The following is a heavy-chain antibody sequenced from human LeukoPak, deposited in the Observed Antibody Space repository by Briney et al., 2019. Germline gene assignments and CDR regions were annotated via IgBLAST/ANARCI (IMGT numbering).Heavy chain of an antibody. CDR2: ISPDGSLK. V-gene: IGHV3-7*01. D-gene: IGHD6-6*01. CDR1: GFTFSNAW. J-gene: IGHJ4*02. CDR3: VSRRFSTSSPNRPTR. Sequence: PGGSLRLSCAASGFTFSNAWMSWVRQAPGKGLEWVATISPDGSLKNYVDSVKGRFTISRDNAKNSVYMQMDRLTAEDTATYYCVSRRFSTSSPNRPTRWGQGTLVIVSS.